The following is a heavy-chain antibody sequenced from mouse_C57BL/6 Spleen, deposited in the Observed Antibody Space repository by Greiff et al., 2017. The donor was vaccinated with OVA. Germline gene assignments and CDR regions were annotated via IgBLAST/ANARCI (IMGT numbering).Heavy chain of an antibody. J-gene: IGHJ4*01. V-gene: IGHV1-53*01. CDR1: GYTFTSYW. Sequence: QVQLQQPGTELVKPGASVKLSCKASGYTFTSYWMHWVKQRPGQGLEWIGIINPSNGGTNYNEKFKSKATLTVDKSSSTAYMQLSSLTSEDAAVYYGARSEFYDYDVSAMDYWGQGTSVTVSS. D-gene: IGHD2-4*01. CDR3: ARSEFYDYDVSAMDY. CDR2: INPSNGGT.